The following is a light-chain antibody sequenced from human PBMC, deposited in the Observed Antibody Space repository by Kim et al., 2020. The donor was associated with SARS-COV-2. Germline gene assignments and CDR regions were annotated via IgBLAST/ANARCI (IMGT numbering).Light chain of an antibody. Sequence: AAGKTARITCGGNNIGSKRVHWYQQKPGQAPVLVIYYDSDRPSGIPERFSGSNSGNTATLTISRVEAGDEADYYCQVWDSSSDHPLFGGGTQLTVL. CDR3: QVWDSSSDHPL. V-gene: IGLV3-21*04. CDR1: NIGSKR. J-gene: IGLJ3*02. CDR2: YDS.